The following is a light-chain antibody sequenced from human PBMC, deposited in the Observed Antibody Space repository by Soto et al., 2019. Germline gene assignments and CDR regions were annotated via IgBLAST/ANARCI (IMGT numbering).Light chain of an antibody. V-gene: IGLV1-47*01. CDR1: SSNIGTNY. J-gene: IGLJ1*01. Sequence: QSVLTQPPSASATPGQRVTISCSGSSSNIGTNYVYWYQHLPGTAPKLLIYRNDQRPSGVPDRFSGSKSGNTASLTISGLQADDESHFYCCSYAGSFTYVFGTGTKSPS. CDR2: RND. CDR3: CSYAGSFTYV.